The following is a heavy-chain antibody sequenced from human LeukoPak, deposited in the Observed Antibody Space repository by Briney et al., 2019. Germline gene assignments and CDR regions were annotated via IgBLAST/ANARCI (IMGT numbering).Heavy chain of an antibody. D-gene: IGHD7-27*01. CDR2: IYYTGT. V-gene: IGHV4-59*02. J-gene: IGHJ4*02. CDR1: GGSVSDYY. CDR3: ASRKLGNDY. Sequence: SETLSLTCTVSGGSVSDYYRSWIRQSPGKGLEWIGYIYYTGTSYNPSLKSRVTISADTSKNQFSLNLSSVTAADTAVYYCASRKLGNDYWGQGTLVTVSS.